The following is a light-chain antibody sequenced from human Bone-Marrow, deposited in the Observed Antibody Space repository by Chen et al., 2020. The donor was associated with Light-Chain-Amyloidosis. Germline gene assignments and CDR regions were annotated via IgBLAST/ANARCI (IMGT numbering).Light chain of an antibody. CDR2: WAS. CDR1: QSIQYNSDNKNY. V-gene: IGKV4-1*01. J-gene: IGKJ1*01. Sequence: DIVMTQPPDSLAVSLGERATINCKSSQSIQYNSDNKNYLAWYQQKPGQPPKLLIYWASTRESGVPDRFRGSGSETDFTLTISSLQAEDVAVYYCQQYYSTPLTFGQGTRVEIK. CDR3: QQYYSTPLT.